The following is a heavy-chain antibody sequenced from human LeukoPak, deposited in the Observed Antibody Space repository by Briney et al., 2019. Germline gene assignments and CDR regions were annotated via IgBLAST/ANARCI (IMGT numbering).Heavy chain of an antibody. D-gene: IGHD2-2*01. CDR2: ISGNGRDT. J-gene: IGHJ4*02. CDR3: ARAEAVCSSTSCYGHY. Sequence: GGSLRLSCAASGFTFSSYGMHWVRQAPGKGLEWVSAISGNGRDTYYTDSVKGRFTISRDNSKNTLYLQMNSLRAEDTAIYYCARAEAVCSSTSCYGHYWGQGTLVTVSS. V-gene: IGHV3-23*01. CDR1: GFTFSSYG.